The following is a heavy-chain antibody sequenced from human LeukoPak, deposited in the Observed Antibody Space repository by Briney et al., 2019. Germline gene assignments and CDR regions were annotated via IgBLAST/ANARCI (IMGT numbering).Heavy chain of an antibody. D-gene: IGHD1-26*01. J-gene: IGHJ3*02. Sequence: PGGCLRLSCTASVFTLGDYAMSGVRQAPGKGVEGVGFIRRKAYGGTTEYAGAVKGRFTLSRDDSKSIAYLQMNSLKTEDTAVYYCTRERIVGDAFDIWGQGTMVTVSS. CDR2: IRRKAYGGTT. CDR1: VFTLGDYA. V-gene: IGHV3-49*04. CDR3: TRERIVGDAFDI.